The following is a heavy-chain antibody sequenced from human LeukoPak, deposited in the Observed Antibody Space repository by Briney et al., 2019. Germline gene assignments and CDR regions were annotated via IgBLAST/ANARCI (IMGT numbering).Heavy chain of an antibody. D-gene: IGHD6-13*01. Sequence: SDTLSLTCAVSGYSISSGYYWGWIRQPPGKGLEWIGRIYHSGSTYYNPSLKSRVTISVDTSKNQFSLKLSSVSAADTAVYCCSSWYSNSGNYFDNWGQGTLVTVSS. CDR1: GYSISSGYY. J-gene: IGHJ4*02. V-gene: IGHV4-38-2*01. CDR3: SSWYSNSGNYFDN. CDR2: IYHSGST.